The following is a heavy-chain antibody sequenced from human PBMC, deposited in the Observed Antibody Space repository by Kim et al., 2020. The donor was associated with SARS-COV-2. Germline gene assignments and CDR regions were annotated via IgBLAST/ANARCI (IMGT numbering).Heavy chain of an antibody. CDR2: ISYDGSNK. CDR1: GFTFSSYG. J-gene: IGHJ4*02. CDR3: AKGHSIVVVPAAIIY. Sequence: GGSLRLSCAASGFTFSSYGMHWVRQAPGKGLEWVAVISYDGSNKYYADSVKGRFTISRDNSKNTLYLQMNSLRAEDMAVYYCAKGHSIVVVPAAIIYWGQGTLVTVSS. D-gene: IGHD2-2*01. V-gene: IGHV3-30*18.